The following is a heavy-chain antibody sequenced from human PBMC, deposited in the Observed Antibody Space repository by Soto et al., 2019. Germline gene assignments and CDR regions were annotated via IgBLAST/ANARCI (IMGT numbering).Heavy chain of an antibody. D-gene: IGHD3-3*01. V-gene: IGHV3-43D*04. CDR1: GFTFDEYA. CDR2: ISWDGSNR. J-gene: IGHJ4*02. Sequence: GSLRLSCAASGFTFDEYAMHWVRQTPGEGLEWVSLISWDGSNRYYADSVRGRFTISRDNSKYSLYLQIHSLRAEDTALYYCAKDISRGPTKNYDFWSGPDYWGQGTRGTAPQ. CDR3: AKDISRGPTKNYDFWSGPDY.